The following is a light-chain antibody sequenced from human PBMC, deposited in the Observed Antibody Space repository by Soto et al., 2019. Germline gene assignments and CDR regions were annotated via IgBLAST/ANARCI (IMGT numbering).Light chain of an antibody. J-gene: IGLJ1*01. CDR2: DVT. V-gene: IGLV2-14*03. CDR1: SNDVGGYNY. CDR3: SSYTTSGTLV. Sequence: QSALTQPASVSGSPGQSITISCTGTSNDVGGYNYVSWYQHHPGIAPKLMIYDVTSRPSGVSNRFSGSKSGNTASLTISGLQPEDEADYYCSSYTTSGTLVFGTGTKVIVL.